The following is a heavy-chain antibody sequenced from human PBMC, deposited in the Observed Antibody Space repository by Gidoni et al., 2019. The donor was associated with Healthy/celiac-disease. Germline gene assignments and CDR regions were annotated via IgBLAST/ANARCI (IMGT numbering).Heavy chain of an antibody. V-gene: IGHV4-59*01. J-gene: IGHJ3*02. CDR1: GGSINSYY. Sequence: QVQLQESGPGLVKPSETLSLTCTVSGGSINSYYWSWIRQPPGKGLEWIAYIYYSGSTNYNPSLKSRVTISVDTSKNQFSLKLRSVTAADTAVYYCARRDRGWDAFDIWGQGTMVTVSS. CDR3: ARRDRGWDAFDI. CDR2: IYYSGST. D-gene: IGHD3-22*01.